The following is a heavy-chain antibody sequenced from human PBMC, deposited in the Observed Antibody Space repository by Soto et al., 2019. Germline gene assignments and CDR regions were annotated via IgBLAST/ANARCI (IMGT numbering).Heavy chain of an antibody. Sequence: QVQLRETGPGLVKPSGTLSLICSVSGGSLGTSNWWSWVRQSPGKGLQWIGDIYETGRTKYNPSHQSRLTIAVDESKTQFSLKLASVTAADTAVYYCAKRNLRFLEWTDGPFDSWGQGNLVIVSS. CDR1: GGSLGTSNW. V-gene: IGHV4-4*02. J-gene: IGHJ4*02. D-gene: IGHD3-3*01. CDR3: AKRNLRFLEWTDGPFDS. CDR2: IYETGRT.